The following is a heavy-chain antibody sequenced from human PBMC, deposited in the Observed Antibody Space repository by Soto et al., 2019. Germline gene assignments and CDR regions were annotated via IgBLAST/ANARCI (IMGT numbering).Heavy chain of an antibody. CDR2: MNPNSGKT. Sequence: QVQLVQSGAEVGKPGASVRVSCKASGYTFTDYDINWVRQAPGQGLEWVGRMNPNSGKTDYAQKFQGRVTMNRTTSISTAYMELSSLGYEDTAVYYCSTWGRNGWYTGFFWGQGTLVTVSS. V-gene: IGHV1-8*01. J-gene: IGHJ4*02. D-gene: IGHD6-19*01. CDR3: STWGRNGWYTGFF. CDR1: GYTFTDYD.